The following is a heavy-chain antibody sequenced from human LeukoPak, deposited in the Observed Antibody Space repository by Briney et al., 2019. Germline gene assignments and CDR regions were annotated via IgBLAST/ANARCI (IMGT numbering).Heavy chain of an antibody. D-gene: IGHD2-21*01. CDR3: AKDLRGDFYGGDAFDI. V-gene: IGHV3-9*01. CDR2: ISWNTASI. CDR1: GFTFDDYA. Sequence: PGGSLRLSCAASGFTFDDYAMHWVRQAPGKGLEWVSGISWNTASIGYGDSVKGRSTISRDNAKNSLYLQMNSLRPEDTALYYCAKDLRGDFYGGDAFDIWGQGTMVTVSS. J-gene: IGHJ3*02.